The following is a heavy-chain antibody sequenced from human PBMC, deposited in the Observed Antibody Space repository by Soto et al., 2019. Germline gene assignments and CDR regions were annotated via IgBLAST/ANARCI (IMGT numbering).Heavy chain of an antibody. CDR2: IIPSGGSA. V-gene: IGHV1-46*01. CDR1: GYTFTSYY. Sequence: ASVKVSCKASGYTFTSYYMHWVRQAPGQGLEWMGRIIPSGGSASYAQKFQGRVTMTADESTSTAYMELSSLRSEDTAVYYCARTGFGGSYYDDAFDIWGQGTMVTVSS. CDR3: ARTGFGGSYYDDAFDI. D-gene: IGHD1-26*01. J-gene: IGHJ3*02.